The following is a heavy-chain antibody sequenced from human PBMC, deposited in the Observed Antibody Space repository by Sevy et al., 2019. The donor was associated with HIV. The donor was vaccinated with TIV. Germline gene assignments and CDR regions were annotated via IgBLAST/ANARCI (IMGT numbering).Heavy chain of an antibody. Sequence: GGSLRLSCAASGFTFSSYGMHWVRQAPGKGLEWVAVISYDGSNKYYEDSVKGRFTISRDNSKNTLYLQMNSLRAEDTAVYYCAKSGRGVAARPTPFDYWGQGTLVTVSS. CDR3: AKSGRGVAARPTPFDY. V-gene: IGHV3-30*18. D-gene: IGHD6-6*01. J-gene: IGHJ4*02. CDR2: ISYDGSNK. CDR1: GFTFSSYG.